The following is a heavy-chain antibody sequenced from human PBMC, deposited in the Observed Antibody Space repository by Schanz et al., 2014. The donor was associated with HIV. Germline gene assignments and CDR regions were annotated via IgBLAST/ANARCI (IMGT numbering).Heavy chain of an antibody. CDR2: ISADGSSA. Sequence: EVQLVESGGGLIQPGESLRLSCVDSGFTFRGRWMHWVRQAPGKGLMWVSRISADGSSAYYADSVKGRFTISRDNSKNTLYLQMNSLRAEDTAVYYCAKGVLRDYYDSSGYPWWGQGTLVTVSS. J-gene: IGHJ4*02. CDR1: GFTFRGRW. D-gene: IGHD3-22*01. V-gene: IGHV3-74*01. CDR3: AKGVLRDYYDSSGYPW.